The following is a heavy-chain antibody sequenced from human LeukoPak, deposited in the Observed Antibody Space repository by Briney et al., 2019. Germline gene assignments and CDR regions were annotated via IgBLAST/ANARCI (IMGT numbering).Heavy chain of an antibody. Sequence: GASVKVSCKASGYSFTTYGISWVRQAPGQGLEWMGIINPSGGSTSYAQKFQGRVTMTRDTSTSTVYMELSSLRSEDTAVYYCARVSAAAGTGPSPFDYWGQGTLVTVSS. CDR3: ARVSAAAGTGPSPFDY. CDR2: INPSGGST. CDR1: GYSFTTYG. D-gene: IGHD6-13*01. J-gene: IGHJ4*02. V-gene: IGHV1-46*01.